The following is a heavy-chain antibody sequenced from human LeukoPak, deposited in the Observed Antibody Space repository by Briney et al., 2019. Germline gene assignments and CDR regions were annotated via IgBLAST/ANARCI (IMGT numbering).Heavy chain of an antibody. CDR3: ARAGKNWNYVG. CDR1: GYTFTSYD. Sequence: ASVKVSCKASGYTFTSYDINWVRQATGQGLEWMGWMNPNSGNTGYAQKFQGRVTMTRDMSTSTVYMELSSLRSEDTAVYYCARAGKNWNYVGWGQGTLVTVSS. V-gene: IGHV1-8*02. J-gene: IGHJ4*02. D-gene: IGHD1-7*01. CDR2: MNPNSGNT.